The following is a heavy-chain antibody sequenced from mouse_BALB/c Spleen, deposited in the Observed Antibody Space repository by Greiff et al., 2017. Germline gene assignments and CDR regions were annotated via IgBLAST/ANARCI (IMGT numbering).Heavy chain of an antibody. CDR2: IDPENGDT. Sequence: EVQLQQSGAELVRSGASVKLSCTASGFNIKDYYMHWVKQRPEQGLEWIGWIDPENGDTEYAPKFQGKATMTADTSSNTAYLQLSSLTSEDTAVYYCNAYYWFAYWGQGTLVTVSA. J-gene: IGHJ3*01. CDR1: GFNIKDYY. CDR3: NAYYWFAY. V-gene: IGHV14-4*02. D-gene: IGHD1-1*01.